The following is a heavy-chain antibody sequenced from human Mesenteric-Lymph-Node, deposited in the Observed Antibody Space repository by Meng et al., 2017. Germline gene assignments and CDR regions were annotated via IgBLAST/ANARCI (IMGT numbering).Heavy chain of an antibody. Sequence: ASVKVSCKASGYTFIGYNLHWVRQAPGQGLEWMGRINPITGDTNYAQEFRGRVTMTRDTSITTAYMELTRLTSADTAVYFCARGFEGTVPHFDSWGQGTLVTVSS. CDR1: GYTFIGYN. CDR3: ARGFEGTVPHFDS. D-gene: IGHD4-17*01. V-gene: IGHV1-2*06. J-gene: IGHJ4*02. CDR2: INPITGDT.